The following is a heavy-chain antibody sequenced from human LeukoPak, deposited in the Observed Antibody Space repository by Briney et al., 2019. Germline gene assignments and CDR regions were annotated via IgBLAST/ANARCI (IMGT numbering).Heavy chain of an antibody. CDR3: ARVRIAARLVDY. V-gene: IGHV4-30-4*01. Sequence: SETLSLTCTVSGGSISSGDYYWSWIRQPPGKGPEWIGYIYYSGSTYYNPSLKSRVTISVDTSKNQFSLKLSSVTAADTAVYYCARVRIAARLVDYWGQGTLVTVSS. D-gene: IGHD6-6*01. CDR2: IYYSGST. CDR1: GGSISSGDYY. J-gene: IGHJ4*02.